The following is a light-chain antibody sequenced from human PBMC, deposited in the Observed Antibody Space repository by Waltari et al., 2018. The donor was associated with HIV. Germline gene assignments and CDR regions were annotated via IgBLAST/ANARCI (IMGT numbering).Light chain of an antibody. V-gene: IGLV1-47*01. J-gene: IGLJ2*01. CDR2: RDN. CDR1: NSNIGTEY. Sequence: QSVLTQPPSASGTPGQRVNISCSGSNSNIGTEYVYWYHQLPGAAPRLLIDRDNQRPSGVPDRLSGSKSGTSASLAISGRRSEDESDYYCAAWDDSLGGVIFGGGTKLTVL. CDR3: AAWDDSLGGVI.